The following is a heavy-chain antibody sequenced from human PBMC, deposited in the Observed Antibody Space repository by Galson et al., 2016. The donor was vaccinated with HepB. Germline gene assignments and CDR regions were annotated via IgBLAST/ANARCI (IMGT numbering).Heavy chain of an antibody. V-gene: IGHV4-39*01. CDR3: ARTLTTIGWFDP. D-gene: IGHD1/OR15-1a*01. CDR1: GGSFSSGAHY. J-gene: IGHJ5*02. CDR2: IYYSGST. Sequence: SETLSLTCTVSGGSFSSGAHYWEWLRQPPGKGLEWIGTIYYSGSTSYNPSLKSRLNISVDTSKNQFFLHLSSVTAADIAVYYCARTLTTIGWFDPGGQGTQVTVSS.